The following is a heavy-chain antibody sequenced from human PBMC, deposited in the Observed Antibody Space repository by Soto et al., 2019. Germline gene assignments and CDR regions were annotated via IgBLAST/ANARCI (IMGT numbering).Heavy chain of an antibody. CDR2: IRSRANNFAT. CDR3: ARGQGAAIGDYYYHGMDV. J-gene: IGHJ6*02. CDR1: GFIFSGSA. V-gene: IGHV3-73*02. D-gene: IGHD2-2*02. Sequence: EVQLVESGGGLVQPGGSLRLSCAASGFIFSGSAIHWVRQASGKGLGWVGRIRSRANNFATSSAASVKGRFTFSRDDSKNTAYLQMNTLKPEDMAVNYCARGQGAAIGDYYYHGMDVWGQGTTVTVSS.